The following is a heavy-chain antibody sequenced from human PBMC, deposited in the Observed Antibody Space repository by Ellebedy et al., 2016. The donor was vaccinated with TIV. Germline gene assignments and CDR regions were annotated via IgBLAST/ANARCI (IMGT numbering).Heavy chain of an antibody. D-gene: IGHD2-15*01. Sequence: GESLKISXAASGFTFSSYAMHWVRQAPGKGLEWVAVISYDGSNKYYADSVKGRFTISRDNSKNTLYLQMNSLRAEDTAVYYCARYPSLLEAFDIWGQGTMVTVSS. V-gene: IGHV3-30-3*01. CDR2: ISYDGSNK. CDR3: ARYPSLLEAFDI. J-gene: IGHJ3*02. CDR1: GFTFSSYA.